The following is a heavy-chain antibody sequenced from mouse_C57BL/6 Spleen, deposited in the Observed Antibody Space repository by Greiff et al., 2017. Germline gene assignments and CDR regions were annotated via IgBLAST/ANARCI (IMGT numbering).Heavy chain of an antibody. CDR3: TRVKLGGGDLDY. CDR1: GYTFTSYW. CDR2: IYPGSGST. J-gene: IGHJ2*01. D-gene: IGHD4-1*01. V-gene: IGHV1-55*01. Sequence: QVQLQQPGAELVKPGASVKMSCKASGYTFTSYWITWVQQRPGKGLEWIGDIYPGSGSTNYNEKFKSKATLTVDTSSSTAYMQLSSLTSEDSAVYYCTRVKLGGGDLDYWGQGTTLTVSS.